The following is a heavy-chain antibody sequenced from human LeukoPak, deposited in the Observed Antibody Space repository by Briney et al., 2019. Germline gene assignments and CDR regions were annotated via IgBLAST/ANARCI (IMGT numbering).Heavy chain of an antibody. V-gene: IGHV3-7*01. CDR2: IKQDGSEK. CDR1: GFTFSSNW. J-gene: IGHJ4*02. Sequence: GGSLRLSCAASGFTFSSNWMSWVRQAPGKGLEWVANIKQDGSEKYYVGSVKGRFTISRDNAKNSLYLQMNSLRAEDTAMYYCERDRHLDYWGQGTLVTVSS. CDR3: ERDRHLDY.